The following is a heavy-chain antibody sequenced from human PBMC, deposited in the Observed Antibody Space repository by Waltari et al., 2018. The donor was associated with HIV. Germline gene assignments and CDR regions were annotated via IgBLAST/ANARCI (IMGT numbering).Heavy chain of an antibody. CDR1: GFTFSSSW. V-gene: IGHV3-74*03. Sequence: EVQLVESGGGLVEPGGPLRLSCASAGFTFSSSWMHRVRQAPGKGLVWVSGIKRDGSSTKYADSVNDRFIISRDNAKNTLYLQMNTLRDEDTAVYYCTRVPEVEMATIWYFDLWGRGTLVTVSS. CDR3: TRVPEVEMATIWYFDL. D-gene: IGHD5-12*01. CDR2: IKRDGSST. J-gene: IGHJ2*01.